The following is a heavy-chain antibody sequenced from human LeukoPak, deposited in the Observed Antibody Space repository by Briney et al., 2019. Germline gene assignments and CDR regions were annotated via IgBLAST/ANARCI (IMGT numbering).Heavy chain of an antibody. CDR2: IYYSGST. J-gene: IGHJ5*02. V-gene: IGHV4-59*01. CDR3: ARESSWYNWFDP. Sequence: SETLSLTCTVSGGSISSYYWSWIRQPPGKGLEWIGYIYYSGSTNYNPSLKSRVTISVDTSKNQFSLRLSSVTAADTAVYYCARESSWYNWFDPWGQGTLVTVSS. D-gene: IGHD6-13*01. CDR1: GGSISSYY.